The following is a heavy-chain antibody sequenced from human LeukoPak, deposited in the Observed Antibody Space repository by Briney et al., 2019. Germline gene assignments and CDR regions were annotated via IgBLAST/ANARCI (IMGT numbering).Heavy chain of an antibody. Sequence: GGSLRLSCVGSGFTFSGSAMSWVRQAPGKGLEWVSAISGTGGTTYYVDSVKGRFTVSRDNPKNTMYLQLFSLRVGDTAVYYCVKNDILKGRDHWGQGTLVTVSS. CDR2: ISGTGGTT. CDR3: VKNDILKGRDH. CDR1: GFTFSGSA. D-gene: IGHD3-9*01. V-gene: IGHV3-23*01. J-gene: IGHJ4*02.